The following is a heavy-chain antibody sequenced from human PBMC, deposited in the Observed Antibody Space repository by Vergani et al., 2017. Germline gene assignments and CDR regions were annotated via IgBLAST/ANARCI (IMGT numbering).Heavy chain of an antibody. CDR2: IKSKTDGGTT. J-gene: IGHJ4*02. Sequence: EVQLVESGGGLVTPGGSLRLSCAASGFTFSNAWMNWVRQAPGEGLEWVGRIKSKTDGGTTDYAAPVKGRFTIPRDDSKNTLYLQMNSPKTEDTAVYYCTTLIVYDFWSGYYGPDYWGQGTLVTVSS. CDR3: TTLIVYDFWSGYYGPDY. CDR1: GFTFSNAW. V-gene: IGHV3-15*07. D-gene: IGHD3-3*01.